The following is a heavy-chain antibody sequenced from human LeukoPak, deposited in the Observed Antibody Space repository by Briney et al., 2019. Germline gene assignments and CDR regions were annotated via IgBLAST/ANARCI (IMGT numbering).Heavy chain of an antibody. CDR2: ISSSSSYI. J-gene: IGHJ5*02. D-gene: IGHD2-2*01. V-gene: IGHV3-21*01. CDR3: ARGGYCSSTSCPGGFDP. CDR1: GFTFSSYS. Sequence: PGGSLRLSCAASGFTFSSYSMNWVRQAPGKGLEWVSSISSSSSYIYYADSVKGRFTISRDNAKNSLYLQMNSLRAEDTAVYYCARGGYCSSTSCPGGFDPWGQGTLVTVSS.